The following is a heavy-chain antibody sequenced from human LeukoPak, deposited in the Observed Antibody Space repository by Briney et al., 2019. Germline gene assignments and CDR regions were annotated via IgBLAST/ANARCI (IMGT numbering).Heavy chain of an antibody. J-gene: IGHJ4*02. D-gene: IGHD2-2*01. Sequence: GGSLRLSCAASGFTFLSSAMHWVRQAPGKGLECVAFIQFDGSFKHYSDSMKGRFTISRDNSKNTLYLEMNSLRPEDTGVYYCATHCSGTACHRDYWGQGTLVTVSS. V-gene: IGHV3-30*02. CDR1: GFTFLSSA. CDR2: IQFDGSFK. CDR3: ATHCSGTACHRDY.